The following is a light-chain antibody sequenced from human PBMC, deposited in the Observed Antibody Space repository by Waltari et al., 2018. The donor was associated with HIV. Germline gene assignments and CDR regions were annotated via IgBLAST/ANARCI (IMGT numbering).Light chain of an antibody. CDR2: GAS. CDR1: QNLNNW. J-gene: IGKJ2*01. Sequence: DIQMTQSPSTLSASVGDRVTITCRASQNLNNWLAWYQQKTGMAPKLLIYGASTLESGVPSRFSGSGSGTQFILTINSLQPEDSATYLCQHYQSSPYTFGQGTKLQIK. V-gene: IGKV1-5*03. CDR3: QHYQSSPYT.